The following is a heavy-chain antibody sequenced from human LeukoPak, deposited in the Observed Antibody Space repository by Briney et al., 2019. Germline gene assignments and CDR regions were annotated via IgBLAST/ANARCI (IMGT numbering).Heavy chain of an antibody. CDR3: ARGGRGAKYCSSTSCYSSGAFDI. V-gene: IGHV1-69*13. CDR2: IIPIFGTA. D-gene: IGHD2-2*01. J-gene: IGHJ3*02. Sequence: SVKVSCKASGGTFSSYAISWVRQAPGQGLEWMGGIIPIFGTANYAQKFQGRVTITADESTSTAYMELSSLRSEDTAVYCCARGGRGAKYCSSTSCYSSGAFDIWGQGTMVTVSS. CDR1: GGTFSSYA.